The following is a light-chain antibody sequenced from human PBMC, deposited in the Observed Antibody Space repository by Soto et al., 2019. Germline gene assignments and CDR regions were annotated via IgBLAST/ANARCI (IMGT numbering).Light chain of an antibody. CDR1: SGINVGTYR. V-gene: IGLV5-45*02. J-gene: IGLJ2*01. CDR3: MIWHSSAVV. CDR2: YNSNSDT. Sequence: QLVLTQPSSLSASPGASASLTCTLRSGINVGTYRIYWYQQKPGSPPQYLLRYNSNSDTQQGSGVPSRFSGSKEASANAGIVLISGLQSEDEADYCCMIWHSSAVVFGGGTKVTVL.